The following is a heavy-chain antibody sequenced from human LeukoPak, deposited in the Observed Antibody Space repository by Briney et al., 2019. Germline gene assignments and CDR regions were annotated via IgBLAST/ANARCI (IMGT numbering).Heavy chain of an antibody. D-gene: IGHD5-18*01. CDR1: GGSISSNNYY. J-gene: IGHJ6*02. CDR2: IYYSGST. CDR3: ARSGDTAMVKPYYYYGMDV. Sequence: SETLSLTCTVSGGSISSNNYYWSWIRQPPGKGLEWIGYIYYSGSTNYNPSLKSRVTISVDTSKNQFSLKLSSVTAADTAVYYCARSGDTAMVKPYYYYGMDVWGQGTTVTVSS. V-gene: IGHV4-61*01.